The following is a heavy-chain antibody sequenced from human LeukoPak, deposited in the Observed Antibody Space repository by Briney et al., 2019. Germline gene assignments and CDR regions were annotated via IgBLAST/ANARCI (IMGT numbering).Heavy chain of an antibody. J-gene: IGHJ4*02. CDR2: IGIDSGNT. Sequence: PGGSLRLSCAASGFTVSDYSMNSVRQAPGEGLEWISYIGIDSGNTNYADSVKGRFTISGDKAKNSLYLPMNSLRVEDTAVYYCARDYKYAFDTWGQGTLVTVPS. CDR3: ARDYKYAFDT. CDR1: GFTVSDYS. D-gene: IGHD5-24*01. V-gene: IGHV3-48*01.